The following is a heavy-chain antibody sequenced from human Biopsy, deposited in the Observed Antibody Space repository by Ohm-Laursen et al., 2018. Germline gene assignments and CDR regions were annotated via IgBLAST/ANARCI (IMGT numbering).Heavy chain of an antibody. CDR1: GFTFGHYA. J-gene: IGHJ2*01. Sequence: SLRLSCAASGFTFGHYAMHWARQAPGKGLEWISLIWYDGTNEDYADSVKGRFTISRDNSKNTLYLQINTLTLEDTAFYYCARGLSSGWYGYFDVWGRGTLLTVSS. D-gene: IGHD6-19*01. CDR2: IWYDGTNE. V-gene: IGHV3-33*04. CDR3: ARGLSSGWYGYFDV.